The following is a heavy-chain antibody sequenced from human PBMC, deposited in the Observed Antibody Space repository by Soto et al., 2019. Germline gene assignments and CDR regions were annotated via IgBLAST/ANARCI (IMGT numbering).Heavy chain of an antibody. Sequence: GGSLRLSCAASGFTFSSYDMHWVRQATGKGLEWVSAIGTAGDTYYPGSVKGRFTISRENAKNSLYLQMNSLRAEDTAVYYCARAGYCSSTSCYAGGLFDYWDQGTLVTVSS. CDR1: GFTFSSYD. D-gene: IGHD2-2*01. CDR3: ARAGYCSSTSCYAGGLFDY. V-gene: IGHV3-13*01. CDR2: IGTAGDT. J-gene: IGHJ4*02.